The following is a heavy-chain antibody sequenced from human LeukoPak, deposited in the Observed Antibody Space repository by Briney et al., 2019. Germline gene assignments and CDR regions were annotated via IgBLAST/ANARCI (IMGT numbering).Heavy chain of an antibody. J-gene: IGHJ4*02. CDR3: ARDQDPIAAAGETFDY. CDR2: IYHSGST. V-gene: IGHV4-38-2*02. Sequence: SETLSLTCTVSGYSISSGYYWGWIRQPPGKGLEWIGSIYHSGSTYYNPSLKSRITISVDTSKNQFSLKLSSVTAVDTAVYYCARDQDPIAAAGETFDYWGQGTLVTVSS. CDR1: GYSISSGYY. D-gene: IGHD6-13*01.